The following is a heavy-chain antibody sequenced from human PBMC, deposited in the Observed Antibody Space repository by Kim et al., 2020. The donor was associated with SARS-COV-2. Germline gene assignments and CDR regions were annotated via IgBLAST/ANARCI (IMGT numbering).Heavy chain of an antibody. CDR1: GFTFGDYA. J-gene: IGHJ6*02. Sequence: GGSLRLSCAASGFTFGDYAMHWVRQAPGKGLEWVSGISWNSGSIGYADSVKGRFTISRDNAKNSLYLQMNSLRAEDTALYYCAKDTEGSGYYFGYYYYYGMDVWGQGTTVTVSS. CDR3: AKDTEGSGYYFGYYYYYGMDV. D-gene: IGHD3-22*01. V-gene: IGHV3-9*01. CDR2: ISWNSGSI.